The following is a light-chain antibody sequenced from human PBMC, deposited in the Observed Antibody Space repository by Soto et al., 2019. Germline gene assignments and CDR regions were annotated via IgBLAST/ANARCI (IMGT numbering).Light chain of an antibody. V-gene: IGKV1-5*03. Sequence: DIQMTQSPSTLSASVGDRVTITCRASQSISSWLAWYQQKPGKAPKLLIYKASSLESGVPSRFSGSGSGTEFTLTISSLQPDDFATYYCQQYNSYSQTFGQGTKGDIK. CDR3: QQYNSYSQT. CDR1: QSISSW. J-gene: IGKJ1*01. CDR2: KAS.